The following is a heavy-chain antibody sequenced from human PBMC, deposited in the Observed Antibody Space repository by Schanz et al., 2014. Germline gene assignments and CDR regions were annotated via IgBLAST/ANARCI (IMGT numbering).Heavy chain of an antibody. CDR3: ASLYDREYFDY. Sequence: EVQLVESGGGLVQPGGSLRLSCAASGLSLSNYAMSWVRQAPGGGLEWLSSISSSESWTSYADSVKGRFTISRDNFNDIVYLQMNGLRAEDTAVYYCASLYDREYFDYWGQGTLVTVSS. V-gene: IGHV3-23*04. CDR2: ISSSESWT. CDR1: GLSLSNYA. D-gene: IGHD2-8*01. J-gene: IGHJ4*02.